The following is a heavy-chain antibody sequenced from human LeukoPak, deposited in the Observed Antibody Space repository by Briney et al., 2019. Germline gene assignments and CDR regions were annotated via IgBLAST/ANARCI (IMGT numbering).Heavy chain of an antibody. Sequence: GGSLRLSCAASGFTVGSNYMSWVRQAPGKGLEWVSVIYRGGSTYYADSVKGRFTISRDNSKNTLYLQMNSLRAEDTAVYYCARGGLGWLQPDYWGQGTLITVSS. D-gene: IGHD5-24*01. CDR1: GFTVGSNY. J-gene: IGHJ4*02. V-gene: IGHV3-53*01. CDR2: IYRGGST. CDR3: ARGGLGWLQPDY.